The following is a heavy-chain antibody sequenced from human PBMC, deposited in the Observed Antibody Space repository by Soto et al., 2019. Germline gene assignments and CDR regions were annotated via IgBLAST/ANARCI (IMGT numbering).Heavy chain of an antibody. D-gene: IGHD3-16*01. Sequence: QVQLVASGGGVVQPGRSRRLSCAASGFTFSSYGMHWVRQAPGKGLAWVAVIWFDGINKYYAESVKSIFSISRDNSKNTLNLQMDSLRPEATAVYYCARDSGDYGDPYDYYGMDVWFQGPTVTVTS. CDR3: ARDSGDYGDPYDYYGMDV. J-gene: IGHJ6*02. CDR1: GFTFSSYG. CDR2: IWFDGINK. V-gene: IGHV3-33*01.